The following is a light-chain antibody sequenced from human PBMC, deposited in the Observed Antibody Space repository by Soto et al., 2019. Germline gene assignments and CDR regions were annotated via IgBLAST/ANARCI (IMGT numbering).Light chain of an antibody. CDR1: SSDVGGYNY. J-gene: IGLJ2*01. Sequence: QSALTQPASVSGSPGQSITISCTGTSSDVGGYNYVSWYQQHPGKAPKLMIYDVSNRPSGVSNRFSGSKSGNTASLTISGLQAEDEADYYCSSYTSSSTGVVFGGGTKVPS. CDR3: SSYTSSSTGVV. V-gene: IGLV2-14*01. CDR2: DVS.